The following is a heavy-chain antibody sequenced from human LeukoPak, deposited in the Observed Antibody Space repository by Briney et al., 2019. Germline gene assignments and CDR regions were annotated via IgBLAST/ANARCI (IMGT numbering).Heavy chain of an antibody. Sequence: SETLSLTCTVSGGSISNYYWSWIRQPAGKGLEWIGSIYHSGSTYYTPSLKSRVTISVDTSKNQFSLKLSSVTAADTAVYYCARDIYGGNSIDYWGQGTLVTVSS. V-gene: IGHV4-38-2*02. D-gene: IGHD4-23*01. CDR3: ARDIYGGNSIDY. CDR1: GGSISNYY. J-gene: IGHJ4*02. CDR2: IYHSGST.